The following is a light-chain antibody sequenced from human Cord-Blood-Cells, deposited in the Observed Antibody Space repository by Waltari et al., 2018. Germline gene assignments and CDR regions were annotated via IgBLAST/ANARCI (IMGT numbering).Light chain of an antibody. J-gene: IGLJ1*01. CDR1: SSHAGGYNY. CDR2: EVS. Sequence: QSVLTQPPSASGSPGQSVTISCTGTSSHAGGYNYVSWYQQHPGKAPKLMIYEVSKRPSGVPDRFSGSKSGNTASLTVSGLQAEDEADYYCSSYAGSNNFVFGTGTKVTVL. V-gene: IGLV2-8*01. CDR3: SSYAGSNNFV.